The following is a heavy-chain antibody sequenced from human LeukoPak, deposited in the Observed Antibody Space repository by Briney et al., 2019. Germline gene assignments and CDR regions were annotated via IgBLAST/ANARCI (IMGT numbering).Heavy chain of an antibody. CDR1: GGSISSGGYY. D-gene: IGHD3-16*02. Sequence: ASETLSLTCTVSGGSISSGGYYWSWIRQPPGKGLEWIGYIYHSGSTYYNPSLKSRVTISVDRSKNQFSLKLSSVTAADTAVYYCARVNDYVWGSYLDYWGQGTLVTVSS. V-gene: IGHV4-30-2*01. J-gene: IGHJ4*02. CDR3: ARVNDYVWGSYLDY. CDR2: IYHSGST.